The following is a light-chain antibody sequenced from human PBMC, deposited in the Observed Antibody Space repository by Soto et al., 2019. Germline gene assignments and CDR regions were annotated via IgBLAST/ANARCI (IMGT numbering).Light chain of an antibody. V-gene: IGKV3-20*01. J-gene: IGKJ3*01. CDR1: QSVSSTY. Sequence: EIVLTQSPGTLSLSPEEGATLSCRASQSVSSTYLAWYQQKPGQAPRLLIYGESSRATGTPDRFSGSGSGTDFTLTISRLEPEDFAVYYCQQYGDSPLFGPGTKVDIK. CDR2: GES. CDR3: QQYGDSPL.